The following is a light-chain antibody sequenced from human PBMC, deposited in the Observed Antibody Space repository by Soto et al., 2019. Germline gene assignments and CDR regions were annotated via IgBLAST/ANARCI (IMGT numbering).Light chain of an antibody. V-gene: IGKV3-20*01. CDR2: GAS. CDR1: QSVRSNY. Sequence: EIVLTQSPGTLSLSSGERATLSCRASQSVRSNYLAWYQQKPGQAPRLLIYGASSRATGIPDRFGGSGSGTHFALTISRLEPEDFAVYYCQQYVSSPLTFGGGTKVELK. CDR3: QQYVSSPLT. J-gene: IGKJ4*01.